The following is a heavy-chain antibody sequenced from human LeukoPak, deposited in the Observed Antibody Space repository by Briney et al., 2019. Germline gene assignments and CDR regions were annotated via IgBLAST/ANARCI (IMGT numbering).Heavy chain of an antibody. CDR3: TKRVKYGGTWDHFAD. Sequence: GGPLRLSCAASGFAFDNYRMSWVRQAPGKGLEWVSTVNADGGNTYYADSVKGRFTISRDNSKSTLILQMNSLRVEDTALYYCTKRVKYGGTWDHFADWGQGTLVTVSS. J-gene: IGHJ4*02. V-gene: IGHV3-23*01. CDR1: GFAFDNYR. D-gene: IGHD1-26*01. CDR2: VNADGGNT.